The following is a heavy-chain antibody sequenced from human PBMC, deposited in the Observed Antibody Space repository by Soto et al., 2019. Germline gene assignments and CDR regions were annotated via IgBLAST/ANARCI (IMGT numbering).Heavy chain of an antibody. CDR3: ARAIKQWLVGGDYYYYCFDV. CDR1: GFTLSDYY. D-gene: IGHD6-19*01. Sequence: QVQLVESGGGLVKPGGSLRLSCEASGFTLSDYYMTWIRQAPGKGLEWISYISSSATIIYYADSVKGRFTISRDNAKTSLYLQMSSLRADDTAVYFCARAIKQWLVGGDYYYYCFDVWGKGTTVTVSS. CDR2: ISSSATII. V-gene: IGHV3-11*01. J-gene: IGHJ6*03.